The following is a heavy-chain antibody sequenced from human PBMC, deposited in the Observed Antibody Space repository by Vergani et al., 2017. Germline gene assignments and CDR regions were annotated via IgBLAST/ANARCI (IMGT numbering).Heavy chain of an antibody. V-gene: IGHV4-38-2*01. D-gene: IGHD3-9*01. Sequence: QVQLQESGPGLVKPSETLSLTCAVSGFSIDNGYYWDWIRQPPGKGLEWIGSIYRTGRTHFNPSLKSRVTISVDTSNNHFSLRLNSLTAPDTAVYYCARRSGIVYDIFSGTQYFFDFWGQGTLVTVSS. CDR2: IYRTGRT. CDR3: ARRSGIVYDIFSGTQYFFDF. J-gene: IGHJ4*02. CDR1: GFSIDNGYY.